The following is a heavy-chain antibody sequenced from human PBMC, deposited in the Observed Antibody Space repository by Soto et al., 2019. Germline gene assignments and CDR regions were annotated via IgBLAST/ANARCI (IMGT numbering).Heavy chain of an antibody. D-gene: IGHD2-2*01. Sequence: SVKVSCKASGGTFSRYSITWVRQAPGHGLEWIGRIIPIFGIPTYAQKFQGRVTFTADESTSTAYTELSSLRSDDTAVYYCAREDRDRETGLVPAAIDGMDVWG. CDR3: AREDRDRETGLVPAAIDGMDV. J-gene: IGHJ6*02. CDR1: GGTFSRYS. V-gene: IGHV1-69*13. CDR2: IIPIFGIP.